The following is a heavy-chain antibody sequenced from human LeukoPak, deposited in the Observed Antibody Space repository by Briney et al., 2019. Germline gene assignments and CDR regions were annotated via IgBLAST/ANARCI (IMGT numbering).Heavy chain of an antibody. CDR1: GFTFSNYE. J-gene: IGHJ3*01. D-gene: IGHD3-10*01. V-gene: IGHV3-48*03. Sequence: GGSLRLSCAASGFTFSNYEMNWIRQAPGKGLEWVSYITGNGGNVNYADSVKGRFSISRDNAKNSLYLQMSSLRVEDTAIYYCAREGKSADRDAFDFWGRGTMVTVFS. CDR3: AREGKSADRDAFDF. CDR2: ITGNGGNV.